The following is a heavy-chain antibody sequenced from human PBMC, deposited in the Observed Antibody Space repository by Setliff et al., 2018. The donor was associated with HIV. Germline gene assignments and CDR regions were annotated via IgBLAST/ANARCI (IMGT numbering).Heavy chain of an antibody. D-gene: IGHD5-12*01. CDR3: ARVGPGHRDGKIYDTFDI. V-gene: IGHV5-51*01. CDR1: GYSFTSYW. CDR2: IYPGDSDT. J-gene: IGHJ3*02. Sequence: GESLKISCKGSGYSFTSYWIGWVRQMPGKGLEWMGIIYPGDSDTRYSPSSQGQVTISADKSISTAYLQWSSLKASDTAMYYCARVGPGHRDGKIYDTFDIWGQGTLVTVSS.